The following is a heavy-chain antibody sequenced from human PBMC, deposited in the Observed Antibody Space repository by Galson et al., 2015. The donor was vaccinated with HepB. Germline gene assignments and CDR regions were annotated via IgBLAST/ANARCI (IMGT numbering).Heavy chain of an antibody. Sequence: SLRLSCAASGFTFNNYAMSWVRQAPGKGLEWVSVIGGRDDSTYYADSVKGRFTISRDNSKNTLYLQMNSLRAEDTAVYYCAKGYADYWDYWGKGTLVTVSS. V-gene: IGHV3-23*01. CDR1: GFTFNNYA. D-gene: IGHD5-18*01. CDR3: AKGYADYWDY. CDR2: IGGRDDST. J-gene: IGHJ4*02.